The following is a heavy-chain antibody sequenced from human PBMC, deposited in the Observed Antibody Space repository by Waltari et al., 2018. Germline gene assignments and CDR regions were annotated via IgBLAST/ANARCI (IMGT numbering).Heavy chain of an antibody. J-gene: IGHJ4*02. Sequence: EVQLVESGGGLVQPGGSLRLSCAASGFTFNSYAISWVRQAPGKGLEWVSALSASGGTIYYADSVKGRFTISRDNAKNTVYLQMDSLRADDTAVYYCARVWGSYRSFDYWGQGTLVTVSS. CDR1: GFTFNSYA. V-gene: IGHV3-23*04. CDR2: LSASGGTI. CDR3: ARVWGSYRSFDY. D-gene: IGHD3-16*02.